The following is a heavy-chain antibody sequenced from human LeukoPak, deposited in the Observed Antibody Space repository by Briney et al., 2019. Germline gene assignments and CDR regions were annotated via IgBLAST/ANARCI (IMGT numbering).Heavy chain of an antibody. J-gene: IGHJ6*03. CDR1: GYTFTGYY. Sequence: ASVKVSCKASGYTFTGYYMHWVRQAPGQGLEWMGWINPNSGGTNYAQKFQGRVTMTRDTSISTAYMELSRLRSDDTAVYYCASFSYGPSSSPYYYYYYMDVWGKGTTVTVSS. CDR3: ASFSYGPSSSPYYYYYYMDV. V-gene: IGHV1-2*02. D-gene: IGHD5-18*01. CDR2: INPNSGGT.